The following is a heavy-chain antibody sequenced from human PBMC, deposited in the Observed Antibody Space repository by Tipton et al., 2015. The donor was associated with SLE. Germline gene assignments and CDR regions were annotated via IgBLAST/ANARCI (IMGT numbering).Heavy chain of an antibody. D-gene: IGHD6-13*01. V-gene: IGHV4-61*02. CDR1: GGSISSGSYY. CDR2: IYTSGST. J-gene: IGHJ5*02. Sequence: TLSLTCTVSGGSISSGSYYWSWIRQPAGKGLEWIGRIYTSGSTNYNPSLKSRVTISVDTSKNQFSLKLSSVTAADTAVYYCARESAAAGTGWFDPWGQGTLVTVSS. CDR3: ARESAAAGTGWFDP.